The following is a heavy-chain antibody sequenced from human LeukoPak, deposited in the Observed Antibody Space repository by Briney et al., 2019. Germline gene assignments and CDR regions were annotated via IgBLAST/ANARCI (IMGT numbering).Heavy chain of an antibody. CDR3: ARDASGSLIADNWFDP. Sequence: GRSLRLSCAASGFTFSSYAMHWVRQAPGKGLEWVAVISYDGSNKYYADSVKGRFTISRDNSKNTLYLQMNSLRAEDTAVYYCARDASGSLIADNWFDPWGQGTLVTVSS. V-gene: IGHV3-30-3*01. CDR2: ISYDGSNK. D-gene: IGHD2-21*01. J-gene: IGHJ5*02. CDR1: GFTFSSYA.